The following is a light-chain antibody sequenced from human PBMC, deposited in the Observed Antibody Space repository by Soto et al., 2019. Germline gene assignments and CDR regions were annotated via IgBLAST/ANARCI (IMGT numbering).Light chain of an antibody. Sequence: QSALIQPRSVSGSPGQSVTISCTGTRSDVGDYYYISWYQHHPGKAPKLIIYDVDKRPSGVPDRFSGSKSGSTASLTVSGLQAEDEADYYCCSYAGTYSLVFGGGTKVTVL. CDR3: CSYAGTYSLV. CDR1: RSDVGDYYY. CDR2: DVD. J-gene: IGLJ2*01. V-gene: IGLV2-11*01.